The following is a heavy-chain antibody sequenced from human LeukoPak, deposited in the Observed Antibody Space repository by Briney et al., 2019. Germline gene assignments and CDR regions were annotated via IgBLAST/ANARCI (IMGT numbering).Heavy chain of an antibody. J-gene: IGHJ6*03. Sequence: SETLSLTCTVSGGSISDAAYYWSWIRQHPGEGLEWIGYVFYSGSTSYNPSLKSRVTISVDTSKNQFSLKLSSVTAADTAVYYCARAGRDYYYYYMDVWGKGTTVTVSS. CDR2: VFYSGST. D-gene: IGHD2-15*01. V-gene: IGHV4-30-4*01. CDR1: GGSISDAAYY. CDR3: ARAGRDYYYYYMDV.